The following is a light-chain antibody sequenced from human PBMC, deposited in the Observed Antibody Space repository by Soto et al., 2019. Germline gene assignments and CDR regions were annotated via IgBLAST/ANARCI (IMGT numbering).Light chain of an antibody. CDR1: SGHSSYA. CDR3: QTWGTGDWV. Sequence: QLVLTQSPSASPSLGASVKLTCTLSSGHSSYAIAWHHQQPEKGPRYLMKLNSDGRHSTGDGIPDRFSGSSSGAERYLPISSLQSEDEADYYCQTWGTGDWVFGGGTKLTVL. J-gene: IGLJ3*02. CDR2: LNSDGRH. V-gene: IGLV4-69*01.